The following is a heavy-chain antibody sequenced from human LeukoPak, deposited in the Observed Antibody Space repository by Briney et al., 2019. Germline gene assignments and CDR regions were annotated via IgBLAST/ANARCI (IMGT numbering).Heavy chain of an antibody. J-gene: IGHJ4*02. Sequence: GGSLRLSCAASGFTFSVYSMNWVRQAPGKGLEWVSSIISITSYIYYADSVKGRFTISRSNAKNSMSLTMNSLRAEDRAGYYCAREGGGGYSFDYWGQGTLVTVSS. CDR3: AREGGGGYSFDY. CDR2: IISITSYI. CDR1: GFTFSVYS. V-gene: IGHV3-21*01. D-gene: IGHD3-10*01.